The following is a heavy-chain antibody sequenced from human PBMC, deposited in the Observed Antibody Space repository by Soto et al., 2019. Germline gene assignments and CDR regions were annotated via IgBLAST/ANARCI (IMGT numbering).Heavy chain of an antibody. CDR1: GGSISRYY. V-gene: IGHV4-59*01. Sequence: SETLSLTCTVSGGSISRYYWSWIRQPPGKGLEWIGYIYYSGITKYNPSLKSRVTISVDTSKNQFSLKLSSVTAADTAVYYCARELFGRSVWFDPWGQGTLVTVSS. CDR2: IYYSGIT. J-gene: IGHJ5*02. CDR3: ARELFGRSVWFDP. D-gene: IGHD3-10*01.